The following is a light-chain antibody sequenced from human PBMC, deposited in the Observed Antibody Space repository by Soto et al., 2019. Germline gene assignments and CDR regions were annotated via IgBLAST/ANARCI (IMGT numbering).Light chain of an antibody. V-gene: IGKV3-20*01. J-gene: IGKJ3*01. CDR1: QGVSSTY. CDR2: GAS. Sequence: EIVLTQSPGTLSLSPGERATLSCRDSQGVSSTYLAWYQQKPDQAPRLLIYGASSSATGIPDRCSGSGCGTDFTLTISRLEPEDFAVYYCQQYGSGPPGFTFGTGTKVDIK. CDR3: QQYGSGPPGFT.